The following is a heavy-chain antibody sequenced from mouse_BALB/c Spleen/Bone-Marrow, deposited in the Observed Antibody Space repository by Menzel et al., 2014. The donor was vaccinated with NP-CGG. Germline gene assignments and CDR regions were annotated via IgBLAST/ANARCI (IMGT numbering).Heavy chain of an antibody. J-gene: IGHJ2*01. V-gene: IGHV7-3*02. D-gene: IGHD1-3*01. Sequence: EVKLEESGGGLVQPGGSLRLSCVTSGFTFIDYYMNWVRQPPGKALEWVGFISNKAYGYTTEYSASVKGRFTISRDKSQSILYLQMNTLRAEDSADYYSAKDMEKVLYDYGGQGTTNTVSS. CDR3: AKDMEKVLYDY. CDR2: ISNKAYGYTT. CDR1: GFTFIDYY.